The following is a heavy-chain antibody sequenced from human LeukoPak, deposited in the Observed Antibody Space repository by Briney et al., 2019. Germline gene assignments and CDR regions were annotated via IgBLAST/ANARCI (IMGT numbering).Heavy chain of an antibody. CDR2: ISSTYT. CDR3: AREQLVFDY. V-gene: IGHV3-11*06. J-gene: IGHJ4*02. CDR1: GGSINTYF. Sequence: LSLTCTVSGGSINTYFWSWIRQAPGKGLEWVSYISSTYTNYADSVKGRFTISRDNAKNSLYLQMNSLRAEDTAVYYCAREQLVFDYWGQGTLVTVSS. D-gene: IGHD6-6*01.